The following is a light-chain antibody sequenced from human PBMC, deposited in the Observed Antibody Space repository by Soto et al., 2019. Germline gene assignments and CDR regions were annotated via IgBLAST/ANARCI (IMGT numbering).Light chain of an antibody. CDR2: GAS. CDR1: QSVSSN. CDR3: QQYNNWPPVNT. J-gene: IGKJ2*01. V-gene: IGKV3-15*01. Sequence: EIVMTQSPATLSVSPGERATLSCRASQSVSSNLAWYQQKPGQAPRLLIYGASTRATGIPARFSGSGSGTEFTLTISSLQSEDFAVYHCQQYNNWPPVNTFGQGTKLEIK.